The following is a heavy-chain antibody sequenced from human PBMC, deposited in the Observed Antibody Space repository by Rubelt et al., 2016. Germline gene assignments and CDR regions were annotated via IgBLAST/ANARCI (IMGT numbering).Heavy chain of an antibody. J-gene: IGHJ4*02. CDR2: IKSKTDGGTT. Sequence: EVQLVESGGGLVKPGGSLRLSCAASGFTFSNAWMSWVRQAPGKGLEWVGRIKSKTDGGTTDYGAPVKGRFTSSRDASKNTLCLKTNSLKTEDTAVYYCTTDGDSSSSGWTTWGQGTLVTVSS. V-gene: IGHV3-15*01. CDR1: GFTFSNAW. CDR3: TTDGDSSSSGWTT. D-gene: IGHD6-6*01.